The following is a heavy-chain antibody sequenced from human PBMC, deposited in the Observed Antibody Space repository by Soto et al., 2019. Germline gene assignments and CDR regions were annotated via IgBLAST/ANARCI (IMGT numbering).Heavy chain of an antibody. CDR1: GGSISSYY. CDR2: IYYSGST. J-gene: IGHJ4*02. CDR3: ARGDTYFDY. Sequence: VQLQESGPGLVKPSETLSLTCTVSGGSISSYYWSWIRQPPGKGLEWIGYIYYSGSTNYNPSLKSRVTISVDTSKNQFSLKLTSVTAADTAVYYCARGDTYFDYWGQGTLVTVSS. D-gene: IGHD5-18*01. V-gene: IGHV4-59*01.